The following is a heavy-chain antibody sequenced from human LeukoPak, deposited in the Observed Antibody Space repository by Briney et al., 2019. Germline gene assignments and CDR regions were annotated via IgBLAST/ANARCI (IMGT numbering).Heavy chain of an antibody. CDR3: AKSDDYNDRYYFVS. Sequence: PGGSLRLSCAASGFTFSGYGVSWVRQAPGKGLEWVSGISGRGDNTDYADSVKGRFTISRDNSKNTLYLQMNSLRAEDTAVYYCAKSDDYNDRYYFVSWGQGTLVTVSS. CDR1: GFTFSGYG. D-gene: IGHD5-24*01. J-gene: IGHJ4*02. V-gene: IGHV3-23*01. CDR2: ISGRGDNT.